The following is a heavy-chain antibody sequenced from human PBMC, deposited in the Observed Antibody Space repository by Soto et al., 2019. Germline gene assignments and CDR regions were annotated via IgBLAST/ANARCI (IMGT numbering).Heavy chain of an antibody. V-gene: IGHV1-8*01. Sequence: GXSGRVCYKASGYAFTSYDINWVRQATGQGLEWMGWMNPNSGNTGYAQKFQGRVTMTRNTSISTAYMELSSLRSEDTAVYYCARAAYDSSGYYGMDVWGQGTTVTVS. J-gene: IGHJ6*02. CDR1: GYAFTSYD. CDR2: MNPNSGNT. D-gene: IGHD3-22*01. CDR3: ARAAYDSSGYYGMDV.